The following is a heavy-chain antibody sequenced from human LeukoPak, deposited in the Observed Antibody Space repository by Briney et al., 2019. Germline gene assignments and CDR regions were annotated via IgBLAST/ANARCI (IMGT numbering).Heavy chain of an antibody. J-gene: IGHJ5*02. Sequence: SETLSLTCTVSGGSISSYYWSWIRQPPGKGLEWIGYIYYSGSTNYNPSLKSRVTISVDTSKNQFSLKLSSVTAADTAVYYCARDSGYSDYSNWFDPWGQGTLVTVSS. CDR2: IYYSGST. CDR3: ARDSGYSDYSNWFDP. D-gene: IGHD4-11*01. CDR1: GGSISSYY. V-gene: IGHV4-59*01.